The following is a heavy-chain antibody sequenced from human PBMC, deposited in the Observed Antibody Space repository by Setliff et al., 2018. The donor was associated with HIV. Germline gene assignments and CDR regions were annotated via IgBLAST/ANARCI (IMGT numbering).Heavy chain of an antibody. Sequence: ASVKVSCKASGYSFTSYGISWVRQAPGQGLEWMGWIGVYDGHTNYAEKVQGRVTLTTDTSTNTAYMEVRSLTSDDTAVYYCVRDGIIRTTRVFDYWGQGTLVTVSS. J-gene: IGHJ4*02. CDR1: GYSFTSYG. V-gene: IGHV1-18*01. D-gene: IGHD3-16*02. CDR3: VRDGIIRTTRVFDY. CDR2: IGVYDGHT.